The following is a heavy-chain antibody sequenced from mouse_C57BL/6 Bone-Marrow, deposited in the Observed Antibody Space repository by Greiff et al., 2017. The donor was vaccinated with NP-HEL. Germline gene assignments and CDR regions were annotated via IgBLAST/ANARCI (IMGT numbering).Heavy chain of an antibody. V-gene: IGHV14-4*01. CDR3: TRLRRTGDY. CDR1: GFNIKDDY. D-gene: IGHD2-4*01. CDR2: IDPENGDT. J-gene: IGHJ4*01. Sequence: DVQLQESGAELVRPGASVKLSCTASGFNIKDDYMHWVKQRPEQGLEWIGWIDPENGDTEYASKIQGKATITADTSSNTAYLQLSSLTSEDTAVYYCTRLRRTGDYWGQGTSVTVSS.